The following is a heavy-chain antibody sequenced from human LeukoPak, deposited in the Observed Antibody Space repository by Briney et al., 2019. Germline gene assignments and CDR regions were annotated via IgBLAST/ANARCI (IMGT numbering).Heavy chain of an antibody. CDR2: ISGTDTNT. J-gene: IGHJ4*02. Sequence: GGSLRLSCAASGFTFSNYAMYWVRQAPGKGLEWVSAISGTDTNTYYADSVKGRFTISRDNSKNTLYLQMNSLRAEDTAVYYCAKGSYSSGWFPVGYFDYWGQGTLVTVSS. V-gene: IGHV3-23*01. CDR3: AKGSYSSGWFPVGYFDY. CDR1: GFTFSNYA. D-gene: IGHD6-19*01.